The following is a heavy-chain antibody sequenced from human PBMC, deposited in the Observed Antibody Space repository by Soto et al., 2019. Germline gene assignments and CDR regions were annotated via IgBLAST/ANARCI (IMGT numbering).Heavy chain of an antibody. J-gene: IGHJ6*02. CDR1: GFTFSSYS. D-gene: IGHD4-17*01. CDR3: ARDLPVTRTGSGLFYGMDV. Sequence: PGGSLRLSCAASGFTFSSYSMNWVRQAPGKGLEWVSYISSSSSTIYYTDSVKGRFTISRDNAKNSLFLQMSSLRDEDTAMYYCARDLPVTRTGSGLFYGMDVWGQGTTVTVSS. CDR2: ISSSSSTI. V-gene: IGHV3-48*02.